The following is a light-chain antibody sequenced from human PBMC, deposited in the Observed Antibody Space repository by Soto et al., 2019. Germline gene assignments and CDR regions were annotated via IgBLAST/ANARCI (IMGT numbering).Light chain of an antibody. Sequence: QSVLTQPASVSGSPGQSITISCTGTSSDVGAYNYDSWYQQYPGEAPKVIIYDVSHLPAGVFNRFSGSKSGNTASLTISGLQTQDEADYYCSSYTSATTYVFGTGTKVTVL. J-gene: IGLJ1*01. CDR2: DVS. V-gene: IGLV2-14*01. CDR1: SSDVGAYNY. CDR3: SSYTSATTYV.